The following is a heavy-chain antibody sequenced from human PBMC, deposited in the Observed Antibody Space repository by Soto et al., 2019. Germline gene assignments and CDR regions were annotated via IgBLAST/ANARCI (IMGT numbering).Heavy chain of an antibody. CDR3: ARDKITGLFDY. CDR2: IYPGDSDT. Sequence: GESLKISCKGSGYSFTSYWIGWVRQMPGKGLEWMGIIYPGDSDTRYSPSFQGQVTISADKSISTAYLQWSSLKAADTAVYYRARDKITGLFDYWGQGTLVTVSS. D-gene: IGHD2-8*02. CDR1: GYSFTSYW. J-gene: IGHJ4*02. V-gene: IGHV5-51*01.